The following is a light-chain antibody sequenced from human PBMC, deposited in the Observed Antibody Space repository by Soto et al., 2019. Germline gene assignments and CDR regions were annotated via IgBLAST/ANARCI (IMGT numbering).Light chain of an antibody. V-gene: IGKV3-11*01. CDR2: DVS. J-gene: IGKJ2*01. Sequence: EIVLTQSPAILSLSPGERATLSCRASQSVSTYFAWYQQKPGQAPRLLIYDVSNRATGIPPRFSGSGSGTDFTLTISSLEPEDFAVYYCQQRSFGQGTKLEIK. CDR3: QQRS. CDR1: QSVSTY.